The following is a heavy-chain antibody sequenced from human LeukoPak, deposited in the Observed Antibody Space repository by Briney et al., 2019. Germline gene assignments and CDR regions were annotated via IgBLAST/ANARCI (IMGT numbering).Heavy chain of an antibody. CDR1: GFTFSSYW. CDR2: INSDGSST. D-gene: IGHD3-9*01. CDR3: ARHKTSNYYLKWYFDI. J-gene: IGHJ2*01. Sequence: PGGSLRLSCAASGFTFSSYWMHWVRQAPGKGLVWVSRINSDGSSTSYADSVKGRFTISRDNSRNTVDLQMNSLRAEDTAVYYCARHKTSNYYLKWYFDIWGRGTLVTVSS. V-gene: IGHV3-74*01.